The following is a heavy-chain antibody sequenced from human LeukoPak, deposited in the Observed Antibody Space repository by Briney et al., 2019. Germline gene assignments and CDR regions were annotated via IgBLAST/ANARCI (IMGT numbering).Heavy chain of an antibody. Sequence: SETLSLTCAVSGYSISSGYYWGWIRQPPGKGLEWIGSIYHSGSTYYNPSLKSRVTISVDTSKNQFSLKLSSVTVADTAVYYCARRGFYSGVDYWGQGTLVTVSS. V-gene: IGHV4-38-2*01. CDR3: ARRGFYSGVDY. D-gene: IGHD2-21*01. J-gene: IGHJ4*02. CDR2: IYHSGST. CDR1: GYSISSGYY.